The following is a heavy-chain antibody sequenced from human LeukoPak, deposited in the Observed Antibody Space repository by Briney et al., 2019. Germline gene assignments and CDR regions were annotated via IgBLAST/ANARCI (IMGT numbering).Heavy chain of an antibody. J-gene: IGHJ4*02. CDR2: ISSNGITT. V-gene: IGHV3-64*03. D-gene: IGHD4-23*01. Sequence: GSLRLSCSSSGFAFSSYTMHWVRQAPGKGLEYVSVISSNGITTYYADSVKGRFTISRDNAKSTLYMQVSSLRPEDTAVYYCAGGKDFDYWGQGTLVTVSS. CDR1: GFAFSSYT. CDR3: AGGKDFDY.